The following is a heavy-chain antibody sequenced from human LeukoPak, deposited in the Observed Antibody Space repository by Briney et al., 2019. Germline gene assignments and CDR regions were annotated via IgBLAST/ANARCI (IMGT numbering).Heavy chain of an antibody. CDR1: GYTFTSYG. Sequence: GASVKVSCKASGYTFTSYGISWVRQAPGQGLEWMGWISAYNGNTNYAQKLQGRVTMTTDTSTSTAYMELRSLRSDDTAVYYCARDKARMLTLPLGGMDVWGQGTTVTVSS. V-gene: IGHV1-18*01. J-gene: IGHJ6*02. CDR3: ARDKARMLTLPLGGMDV. CDR2: ISAYNGNT. D-gene: IGHD7-27*01.